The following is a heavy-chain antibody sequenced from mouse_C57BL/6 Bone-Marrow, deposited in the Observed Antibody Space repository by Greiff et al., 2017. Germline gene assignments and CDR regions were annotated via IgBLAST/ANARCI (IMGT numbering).Heavy chain of an antibody. CDR1: GFTFSSYG. V-gene: IGHV5-6*01. Sequence: EVQLVESGGDLVKPGGSLKLSCAASGFTFSSYGMSWVRQTPDKRLEWVATISSGGSYTYYPDRVKGRFTISRDNAKNTLYLQMSSLKSEDTAMYYCARGAVTTVVATSFDYWGQGTTLTVSS. CDR3: ARGAVTTVVATSFDY. CDR2: ISSGGSYT. J-gene: IGHJ2*01. D-gene: IGHD1-1*01.